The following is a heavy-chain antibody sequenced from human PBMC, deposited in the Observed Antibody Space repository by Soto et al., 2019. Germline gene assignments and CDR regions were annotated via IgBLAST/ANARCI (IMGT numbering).Heavy chain of an antibody. CDR1: GYTFTSYG. V-gene: IGHV1-18*01. Sequence: QVQLVQSGAEVKKPGASVKVSCKASGYTFTSYGISWVRQAPGQGLEWMGWISAYNGNTNYAQKLQGRVTMTTDTATSTAYMELRSLRSDDTAVYYCARAQNYVWGSYRQNWFDPWGQGTLVTVSS. CDR3: ARAQNYVWGSYRQNWFDP. J-gene: IGHJ5*02. CDR2: ISAYNGNT. D-gene: IGHD3-16*02.